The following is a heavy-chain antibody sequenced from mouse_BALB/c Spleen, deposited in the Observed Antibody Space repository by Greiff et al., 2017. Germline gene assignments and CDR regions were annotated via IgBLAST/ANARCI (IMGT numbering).Heavy chain of an antibody. CDR2: IYPGSGST. V-gene: IGHV1S22*01. Sequence: LQQPGSELVRPGASVKLSCKASGYTFTSYWMHWVKQRHGQGLEWIGNIYPGSGSTNYDEKFKSKGTLTVDTSSSTAYMHLSSLTSEDSAVYYCTRHSRYFDVWGAGTTVTVSS. CDR1: GYTFTSYW. J-gene: IGHJ1*01. CDR3: TRHSRYFDV.